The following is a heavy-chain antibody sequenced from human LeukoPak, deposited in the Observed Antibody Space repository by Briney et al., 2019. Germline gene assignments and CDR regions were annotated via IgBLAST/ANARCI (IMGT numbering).Heavy chain of an antibody. D-gene: IGHD3-22*01. CDR2: IKSKTDGGTT. J-gene: IGHJ4*02. CDR1: GFTFSNAW. CDR3: TTDPYYYDSSGQFDY. Sequence: GGSLRPSCAASGFTFSNAWMSWVRQAPGKGLEWVGRIKSKTDGGTTDYAAPVKGRFTISRDDSKNTLYLQMNSLKTEDTAVYYCTTDPYYYDSSGQFDYWGQGTLVTVSS. V-gene: IGHV3-15*01.